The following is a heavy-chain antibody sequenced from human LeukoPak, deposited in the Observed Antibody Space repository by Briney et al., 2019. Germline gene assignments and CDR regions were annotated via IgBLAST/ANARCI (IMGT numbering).Heavy chain of an antibody. CDR1: GFTFSSYA. V-gene: IGHV3-23*01. Sequence: GGSLRLSCAASGFTFSSYAMSWVRQAPGKGLEWVSAISGSGGSTYYADSVKGRFTISRDSTKNTLYLQMNSLRAEDTAVYYCANLPGATTAIDYWGQGTLVTVSS. D-gene: IGHD1-26*01. CDR2: ISGSGGST. CDR3: ANLPGATTAIDY. J-gene: IGHJ4*02.